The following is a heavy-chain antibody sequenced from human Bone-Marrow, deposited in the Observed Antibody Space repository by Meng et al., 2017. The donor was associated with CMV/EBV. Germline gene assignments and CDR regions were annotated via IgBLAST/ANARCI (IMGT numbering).Heavy chain of an antibody. CDR1: GGSFSGYY. CDR2: INHSGST. D-gene: IGHD1-26*01. CDR3: ARGKVGGSYYLRYFDL. Sequence: SETLSLTCAVYGGSFSGYYWSWIRQPPGKGLEWIGEINHSGSTNYNPSPKSRVTISVDTSKNQFSLKLSSVTAADTAVYYCARGKVGGSYYLRYFDLWGRGTLVTVSS. J-gene: IGHJ2*01. V-gene: IGHV4-34*01.